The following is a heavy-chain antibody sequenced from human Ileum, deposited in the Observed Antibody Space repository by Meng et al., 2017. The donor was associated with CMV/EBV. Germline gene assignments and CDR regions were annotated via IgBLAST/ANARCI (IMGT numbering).Heavy chain of an antibody. CDR2: VYYSGTT. J-gene: IGHJ4*02. V-gene: IGHV4-39*07. CDR1: GGSTTSSTYY. CDR3: ARNVGFYSSQIAY. D-gene: IGHD3-3*01. Sequence: HLQLQESVPGLVKPSEPLSLTCTASGGSTTSSTYYWGWIRQPPGKGLEWIGSVYYSGTTYYNPSLKSRVNMSIDTSKNRFSLKLSSATAADTAVYYCARNVGFYSSQIAYWGQGALVTVSS.